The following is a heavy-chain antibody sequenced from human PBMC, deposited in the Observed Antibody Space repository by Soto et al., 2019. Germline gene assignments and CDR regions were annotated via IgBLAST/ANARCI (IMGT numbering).Heavy chain of an antibody. CDR2: ISGGGGST. CDR1: GCTFSSYA. V-gene: IGHV3-23*01. J-gene: IGHJ3*02. CDR3: AKGFIVVVTVLRPDDAFDI. D-gene: IGHD2-21*02. Sequence: EVQLLESGGRLVQPGGSLRLSCAASGCTFSSYAMNWVRQAPGKGLEWVAGISGGGGSTYYADSVKGRFTIARDTVKNTVYLQLNSLRAEDTAVYYCAKGFIVVVTVLRPDDAFDIWGQGTMVTVSS.